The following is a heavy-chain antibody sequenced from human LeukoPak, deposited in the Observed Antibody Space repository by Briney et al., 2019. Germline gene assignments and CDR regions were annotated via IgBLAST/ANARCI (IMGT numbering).Heavy chain of an antibody. CDR3: TKGGQDCSPTTCYYD. V-gene: IGHV3-23*01. CDR1: GFTFISYG. CDR2: VSGSGAT. Sequence: GGSLRLSCAASGFTFISYGMSWVRQAPGKGLEWVSAVSGSGATYYADSVKGRFTISRDNSKNMVYLQMNSLRAEDTAIYFCTKGGQDCSPTTCYYDWGQGTLVTVSS. D-gene: IGHD2-2*01. J-gene: IGHJ4*02.